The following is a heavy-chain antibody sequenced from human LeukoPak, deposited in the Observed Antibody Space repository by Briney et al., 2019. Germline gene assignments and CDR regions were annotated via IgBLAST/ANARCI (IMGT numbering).Heavy chain of an antibody. J-gene: IGHJ6*03. CDR1: EFTFSSYG. D-gene: IGHD1-14*01. V-gene: IGHV3-30*03. Sequence: GRSLRLSCAASEFTFSSYGMHWVRQAPGKGLEWVAVISYDGSNKYYADSVKGRFTISRDNSKNTLYLQMNSLRAEDTAVYYCARNRYYYYMDVWGKGTTVTVSS. CDR3: ARNRYYYYMDV. CDR2: ISYDGSNK.